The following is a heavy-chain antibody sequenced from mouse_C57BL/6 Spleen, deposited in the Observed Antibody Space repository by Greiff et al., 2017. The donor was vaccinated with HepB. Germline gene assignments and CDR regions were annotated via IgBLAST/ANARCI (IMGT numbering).Heavy chain of an antibody. CDR1: GYTFTSYW. CDR2: IDPNSGGT. Sequence: VQLVESGAELVKPGASVKLSCKASGYTFTSYWMHWVKQRPGRGLEWIGRIDPNSGGTKYNEKFKSKATLTVDKPSSTVYMQLSSLTSEDSAVYYCARSIYGNFYFDYWGQGTTLTVSS. J-gene: IGHJ2*01. CDR3: ARSIYGNFYFDY. V-gene: IGHV1-72*01. D-gene: IGHD2-1*01.